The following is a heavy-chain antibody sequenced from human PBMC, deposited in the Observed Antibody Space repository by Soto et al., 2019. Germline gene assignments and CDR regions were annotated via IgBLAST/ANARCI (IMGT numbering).Heavy chain of an antibody. CDR2: MNPNSGNT. D-gene: IGHD6-19*01. J-gene: IGHJ4*02. CDR1: GYTFTSYD. V-gene: IGHV1-8*01. CDR3: AGSVEWLASFDY. Sequence: QVQLVQSGAEVKKPGASVKVSCKASGYTFTSYDINWVRQATGQGLEWMGWMNPNSGNTGYAQEFQGRVTMTRNTSISTAYMELSSLRSEDTAVYYCAGSVEWLASFDYWGQGTLVTVSS.